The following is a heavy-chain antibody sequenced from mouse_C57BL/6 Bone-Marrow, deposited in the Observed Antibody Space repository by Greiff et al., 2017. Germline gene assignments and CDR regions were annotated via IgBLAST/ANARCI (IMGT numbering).Heavy chain of an antibody. V-gene: IGHV1-64*01. Sequence: QVQLQQPGAELVKPGASVKLSCKASGYTFTSYWMHWVKQRPGQGLEWIGMIHPNSGSTNSNEKFKSKATLTVDKSSSTAYMQLSSLTSEDSAVYYCAREGYYYGSSYLYYYAMDYWGQGTSVTVSS. CDR3: AREGYYYGSSYLYYYAMDY. D-gene: IGHD1-1*01. CDR1: GYTFTSYW. J-gene: IGHJ4*01. CDR2: IHPNSGST.